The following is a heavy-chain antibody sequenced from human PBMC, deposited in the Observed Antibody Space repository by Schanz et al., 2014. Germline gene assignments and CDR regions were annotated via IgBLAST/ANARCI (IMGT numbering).Heavy chain of an antibody. CDR3: ARDGDRFYHNYYMDV. D-gene: IGHD4-17*01. V-gene: IGHV3-30-3*01. Sequence: QVQLLQFGGGVVQPGRSLRLSCAASGFTFSSYAMHWVRQAPGKGLEWVALISNDGSIKYYADSVEGRFTISRDNSKNTLYLQMNSLRAEDTSVYFCARDGDRFYHNYYMDVWGKGTTVTVSS. J-gene: IGHJ6*03. CDR2: ISNDGSIK. CDR1: GFTFSSYA.